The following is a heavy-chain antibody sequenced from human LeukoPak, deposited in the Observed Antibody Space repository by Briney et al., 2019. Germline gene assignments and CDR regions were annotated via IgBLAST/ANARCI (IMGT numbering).Heavy chain of an antibody. Sequence: ASVKVSCKASGYTFTSYDINWVRQATGQGLEWMGWMNPNSGNTGYAQKFQGRVTMTRNTSISTAYMELSSLRSEDTAVYYCARGSSWSSSSDCDYWGQGTLVTVSS. V-gene: IGHV1-8*01. J-gene: IGHJ4*02. D-gene: IGHD6-6*01. CDR2: MNPNSGNT. CDR1: GYTFTSYD. CDR3: ARGSSWSSSSDCDY.